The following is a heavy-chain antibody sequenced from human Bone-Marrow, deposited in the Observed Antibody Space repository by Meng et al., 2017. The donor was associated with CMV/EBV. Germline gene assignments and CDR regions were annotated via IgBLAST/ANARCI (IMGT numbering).Heavy chain of an antibody. D-gene: IGHD3-3*01. Sequence: GSLRLSCTVSGGSIRSYYWSWIRQPPGKGLEWIGYIYYSGSTNYNPSLKSRVTISVDTSKNQFSLKLSSVTAADTAVYYCARGRSDFWSGFGPTDWGQGTLVTVSS. CDR2: IYYSGST. CDR1: GGSIRSYY. J-gene: IGHJ4*02. V-gene: IGHV4-59*12. CDR3: ARGRSDFWSGFGPTD.